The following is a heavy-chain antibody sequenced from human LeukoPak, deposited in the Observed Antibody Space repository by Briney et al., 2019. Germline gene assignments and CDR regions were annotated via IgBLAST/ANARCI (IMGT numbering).Heavy chain of an antibody. Sequence: GGSLRLSCAASGFTFSSYSMNWVRQAPGKGLDWVSSISSSSSYIYYADSVQGRFPISRDNAKNSLYLQMNSLRVEDTAVYYCARVHRGYRYDNAFDIWGQGTMVTVSS. CDR1: GFTFSSYS. CDR2: ISSSSSYI. V-gene: IGHV3-21*01. D-gene: IGHD5-18*01. CDR3: ARVHRGYRYDNAFDI. J-gene: IGHJ3*02.